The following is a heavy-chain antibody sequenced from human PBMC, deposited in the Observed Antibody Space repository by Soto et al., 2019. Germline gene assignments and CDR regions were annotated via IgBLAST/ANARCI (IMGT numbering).Heavy chain of an antibody. CDR1: GFTFSSHA. Sequence: VGSLRLPCAASGFTFSSHAMSWVRQAPGKGLEWVSAISGSGGSTYYADSVKGRFTISRDNSKNTLYLQMNSLRAEDTAVYYCAKDTMVYATYYFDNWGQGTLVTVS. CDR3: AKDTMVYATYYFDN. V-gene: IGHV3-23*01. CDR2: ISGSGGST. D-gene: IGHD2-8*01. J-gene: IGHJ4*02.